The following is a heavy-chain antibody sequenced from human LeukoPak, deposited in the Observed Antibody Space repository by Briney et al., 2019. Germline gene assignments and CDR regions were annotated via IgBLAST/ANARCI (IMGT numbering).Heavy chain of an antibody. CDR2: ITPSSSTI. Sequence: PGGSLTLSCAASGFTFSRYNMNWVRQAPGEGLEWVSYITPSSSTIFYADSVKGRFTISRDNAKNSLYLEMNSLRDEDKAVYYCARGYDFLTAYYELDYWGQGTLVTVSS. D-gene: IGHD3-9*01. V-gene: IGHV3-48*02. J-gene: IGHJ4*02. CDR1: GFTFSRYN. CDR3: ARGYDFLTAYYELDY.